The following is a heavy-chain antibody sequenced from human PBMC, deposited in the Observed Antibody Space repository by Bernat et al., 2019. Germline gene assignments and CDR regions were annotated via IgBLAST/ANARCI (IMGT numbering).Heavy chain of an antibody. CDR1: GFTFSSYA. Sequence: QVQLVESGGGVVQPGRSLRLSCAASGFTFSSYAMHWVRQAPGKGLEWVAVISYDGSNKYYADSVKGRFTISRDNSKNTLYLQMNSLRAEDTAVYYCARGPLLRLGELSSYFDYWGQGTLVTVSS. V-gene: IGHV3-30-3*01. CDR2: ISYDGSNK. CDR3: ARGPLLRLGELSSYFDY. J-gene: IGHJ4*02. D-gene: IGHD3-16*02.